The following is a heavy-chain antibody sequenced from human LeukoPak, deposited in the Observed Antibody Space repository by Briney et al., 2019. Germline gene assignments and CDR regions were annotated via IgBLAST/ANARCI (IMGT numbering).Heavy chain of an antibody. CDR3: ARDKEASTFDY. D-gene: IGHD2/OR15-2a*01. V-gene: IGHV4-59*01. CDR1: GGSISSYY. CDR2: IYYSGST. Sequence: SETLSLTCTVSGGSISSYYWSWIRQPPGKGLEWIGYIYYSGSTNYNPSLKSRVTISVDTSKNQISLKLSSVTAADTAVYYCARDKEASTFDYWGQGTLVTVSS. J-gene: IGHJ4*02.